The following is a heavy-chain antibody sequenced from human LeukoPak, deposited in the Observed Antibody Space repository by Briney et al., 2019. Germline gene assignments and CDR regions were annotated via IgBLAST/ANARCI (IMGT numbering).Heavy chain of an antibody. CDR3: ARLDAAAGRYLQFFY. D-gene: IGHD5-24*01. CDR1: GGSISDYY. Sequence: SETLSLTCTVSGGSISDYYWSWIRQSPEKGLEWIGYIHDSGSTNYNPSLKSRVTISVDTSKNQFSLKLSSVTAADTAVYYCARLDAAAGRYLQFFYWGQGTLVTVSS. CDR2: IHDSGST. V-gene: IGHV4-59*08. J-gene: IGHJ4*02.